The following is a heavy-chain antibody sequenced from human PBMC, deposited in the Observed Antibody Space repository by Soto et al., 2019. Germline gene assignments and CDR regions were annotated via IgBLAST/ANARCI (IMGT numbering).Heavy chain of an antibody. CDR2: IIPIFGTA. J-gene: IGHJ6*02. CDR3: ARDLYYYYDSSGYYSLPYYYGMDV. V-gene: IGHV1-69*13. CDR1: GGTFSSYA. Sequence: GASVKVSCKASGGTFSSYAISWVRQAPGQGLEWMGGIIPIFGTANYAQKFQGRVTITADESTSTAYMELSSLRSEDTAVYYCARDLYYYYDSSGYYSLPYYYGMDVWGQGTTVTVSS. D-gene: IGHD3-22*01.